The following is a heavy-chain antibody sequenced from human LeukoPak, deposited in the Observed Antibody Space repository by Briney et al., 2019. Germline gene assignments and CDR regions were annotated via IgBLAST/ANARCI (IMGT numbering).Heavy chain of an antibody. CDR2: MYVSGST. CDR1: GGSSSSNY. CDR3: ARSYCSNTSCYRNAFDI. D-gene: IGHD2-2*02. Sequence: PSETLSLTCTVSGGSSSSNYWSWIRQPAGKGLEWIGRMYVSGSTDYNPSLKSRVTMSVDTSKNQFSLQLNSVTAADTAVYYCARSYCSNTSCYRNAFDIWGQGTVVTVSS. J-gene: IGHJ3*02. V-gene: IGHV4-4*07.